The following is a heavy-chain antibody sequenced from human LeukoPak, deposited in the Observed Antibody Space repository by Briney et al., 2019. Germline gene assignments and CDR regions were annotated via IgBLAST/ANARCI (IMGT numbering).Heavy chain of an antibody. CDR1: GFTFSSYA. D-gene: IGHD6-19*01. Sequence: GGSLRLSCAASGFTFSSYATRWVRQAPGKGLEWVAVISYDGSNKYYADSVKGRFTISRDNSKNTLYLQMNSLRAEDTAVYYCARDGRAVAGNGGVDAFDIWGQGTMVTVSS. J-gene: IGHJ3*02. CDR3: ARDGRAVAGNGGVDAFDI. V-gene: IGHV3-30-3*01. CDR2: ISYDGSNK.